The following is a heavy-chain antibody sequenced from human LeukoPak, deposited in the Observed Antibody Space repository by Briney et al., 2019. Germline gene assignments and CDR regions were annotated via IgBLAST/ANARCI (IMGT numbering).Heavy chain of an antibody. Sequence: PSQTLSLTCTVSGGSISRDDYYWSWIRQPPGKGLEWIGHITYSGSTDYSPSLRSRVTMSVDTSKNQFSLKLNSVTAAETAMYFCARGGVGGYDYFDSWGQGTLVAVSS. CDR3: ARGGVGGYDYFDS. CDR1: GGSISRDDYY. D-gene: IGHD5-12*01. CDR2: ITYSGST. J-gene: IGHJ4*02. V-gene: IGHV4-30-4*01.